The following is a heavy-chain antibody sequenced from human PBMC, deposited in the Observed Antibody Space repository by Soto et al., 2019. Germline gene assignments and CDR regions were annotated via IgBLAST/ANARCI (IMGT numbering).Heavy chain of an antibody. V-gene: IGHV3-23*01. D-gene: IGHD3-9*01. CDR2: ISDNGGTT. J-gene: IGHJ4*02. CDR1: EFTFSNYA. Sequence: GGSLRLSCAASEFTFSNYATSWVRQAPGKGLEWVSSISDNGGTTYSDSVKGRFTISRDNSKNTLYLQMNSLRAEDTAVYYHAKFVSPPVDLYFEYWGQGTLVTVSS. CDR3: AKFVSPPVDLYFEY.